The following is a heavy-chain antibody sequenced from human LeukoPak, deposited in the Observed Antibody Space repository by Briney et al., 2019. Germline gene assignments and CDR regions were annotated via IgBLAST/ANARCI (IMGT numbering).Heavy chain of an antibody. CDR3: ASSHGYSYPLDY. D-gene: IGHD5-18*01. CDR2: INSDGSST. J-gene: IGHJ4*02. Sequence: PGGSLRLSCAASGFTFSTYWMHWVRQAPGKGLVWVSRINSDGSSTSYADSVKGRFTISRDNAKNTLYLQMNSPRAEDTAMYYCASSHGYSYPLDYWGQGTLVTVSS. V-gene: IGHV3-74*01. CDR1: GFTFSTYW.